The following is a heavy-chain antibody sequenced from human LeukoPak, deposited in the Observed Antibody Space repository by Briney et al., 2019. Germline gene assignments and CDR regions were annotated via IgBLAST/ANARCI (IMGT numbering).Heavy chain of an antibody. J-gene: IGHJ4*02. Sequence: SETLSLTCTVSGDSISSTNYYWGWIRQPPGKGLEWIGSIYYSGSTYYNPSLESRVTISVDTSKNQFSLKLSSVTAADTAVYYCARNAVVPAAVTDYWGQGTLVTVSS. D-gene: IGHD2-2*01. V-gene: IGHV4-39*07. CDR2: IYYSGST. CDR3: ARNAVVPAAVTDY. CDR1: GDSISSTNYY.